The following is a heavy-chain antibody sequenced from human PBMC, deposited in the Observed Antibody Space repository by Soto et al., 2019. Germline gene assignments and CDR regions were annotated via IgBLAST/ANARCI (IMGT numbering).Heavy chain of an antibody. J-gene: IGHJ5*02. V-gene: IGHV4-31*03. D-gene: IGHD2-2*01. CDR2: TYHSGTT. CDR3: ARVRGNQLLEWFDP. CDR1: GGSISSGGYY. Sequence: QVQLQESGPGLVKPSQTLSLTCTVSGGSISSGGYYWSWIRQHQGKDLEWIGYTYHSGTTSYNPSLKSRVTLSVDTSKNQFCLKLTSVTAADTAVYYCARVRGNQLLEWFDPWGQGTLVTVSS.